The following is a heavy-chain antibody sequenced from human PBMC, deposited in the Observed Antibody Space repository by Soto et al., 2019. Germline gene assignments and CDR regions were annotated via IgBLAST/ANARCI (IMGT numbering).Heavy chain of an antibody. V-gene: IGHV4-30-4*01. CDR1: GGSISSGDYY. CDR3: ARAHTIFGVVITHYGMEV. Sequence: SETLSLTCTVSGGSISSGDYYWSWIRQPPGKGLEWIGYIYYSGSTYYNPSLKSRVTISVDTSKNQFSLKLSSVTAADTAVYYCARAHTIFGVVITHYGMEVWGQGTTVTVSS. CDR2: IYYSGST. D-gene: IGHD3-3*01. J-gene: IGHJ6*02.